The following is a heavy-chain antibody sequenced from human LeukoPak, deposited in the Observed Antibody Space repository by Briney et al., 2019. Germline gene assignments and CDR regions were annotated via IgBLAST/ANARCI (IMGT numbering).Heavy chain of an antibody. V-gene: IGHV1-2*02. D-gene: IGHD2-15*01. CDR1: GYTFTGYY. CDR2: INPNSGGT. J-gene: IGHJ6*03. Sequence: ASVKVSCKASGYTFTGYYMHWVRQAPGQGLEWMGWINPNSGGTNYAQKFQGRVTMTRDTSISTAYMELSRLRSDDTAVYYCARAGYCSGGSCFGGLYYYYYMDAWGKGTTVAASS. CDR3: ARAGYCSGGSCFGGLYYYYYMDA.